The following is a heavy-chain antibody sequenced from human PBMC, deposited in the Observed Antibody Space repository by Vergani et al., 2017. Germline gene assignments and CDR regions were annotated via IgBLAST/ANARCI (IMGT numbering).Heavy chain of an antibody. D-gene: IGHD4-17*01. J-gene: IGHJ3*02. CDR3: AREAPGYGDYRRLDAFDI. V-gene: IGHV6-1*01. CDR2: TYYRSKWYN. CDR1: GDSVSSNSAA. Sequence: QVQLQQSGPGLVKPSQTLSLTCAISGDSVSSNSAAWNWIRQSPSRGLEWLGRTYYRSKWYNDYAVSVKSRLTINPDTSKNQFSLQLNSVTPEDTAVYYCAREAPGYGDYRRLDAFDIWGQGTMVTVSS.